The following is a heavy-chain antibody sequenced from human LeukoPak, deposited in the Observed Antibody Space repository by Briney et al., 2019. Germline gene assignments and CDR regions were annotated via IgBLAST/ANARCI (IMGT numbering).Heavy chain of an antibody. CDR2: IDSTSTYI. Sequence: GGSLRLSCAASGFTVSSNYMSWVRQAPGKGLEWVSSIDSTSTYIYYADSVKGRFTISRDNAKNSLYLQMDSLRAEDTAVYYCARDSLVGSTTPVFDYWGQGTLVTVSS. V-gene: IGHV3-21*04. CDR3: ARDSLVGSTTPVFDY. CDR1: GFTVSSNY. D-gene: IGHD1-26*01. J-gene: IGHJ4*02.